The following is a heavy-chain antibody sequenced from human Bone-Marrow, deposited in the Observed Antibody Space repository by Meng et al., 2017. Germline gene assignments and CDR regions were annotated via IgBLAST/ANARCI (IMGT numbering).Heavy chain of an antibody. CDR3: ARDLSGDSSNY. J-gene: IGHJ4*02. CDR1: AYTFTRYY. V-gene: IGHV1-46*01. CDR2: INPSAGST. D-gene: IGHD3-22*01. Sequence: ASVKVSCKASAYTFTRYYIHWVRQAPGQGLEWMGMINPSAGSTTYAQKFQGRVTMTTDTSTSTVYMDLSSLRSEDTAVYYCARDLSGDSSNYWGQGTRVTVSS.